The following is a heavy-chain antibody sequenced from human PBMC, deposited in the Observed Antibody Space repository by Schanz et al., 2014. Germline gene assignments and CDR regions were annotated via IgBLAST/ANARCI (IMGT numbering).Heavy chain of an antibody. Sequence: QVQLVQSEAEVKKPGASVKVSCKASGGTFNSYTINWVRQAPGQGLEWMGRIIPILGIANYAQKFQGRVTITADRSTSTAYMELSSLNSDDTAVYYCATLDYADSVSWGQGTLVTVSS. V-gene: IGHV1-69*02. J-gene: IGHJ5*02. CDR1: GGTFNSYT. D-gene: IGHD4-17*01. CDR3: ATLDYADSVS. CDR2: IIPILGIA.